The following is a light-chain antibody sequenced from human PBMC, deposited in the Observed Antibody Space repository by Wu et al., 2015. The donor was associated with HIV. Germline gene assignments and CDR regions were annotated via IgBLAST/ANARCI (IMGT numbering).Light chain of an antibody. CDR3: QQYGHPPIT. CDR1: EDISQSISSAF. J-gene: IGKJ5*01. V-gene: IGKV3-20*01. Sequence: EVLLTQSPGTLSASVGQRITLSCRASEDISQSISSAFVAWYQHKPGQPPRLLIYETSKRAGGVPDRFDGGGSTTDFTLTIARLEPEDFAIYFCQQYGHPPITFGPGTRLE. CDR2: ETS.